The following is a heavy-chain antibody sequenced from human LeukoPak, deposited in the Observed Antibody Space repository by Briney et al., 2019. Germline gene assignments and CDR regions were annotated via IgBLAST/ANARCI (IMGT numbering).Heavy chain of an antibody. Sequence: PGRSLRLSCAASGFTFDDYAMHWVRQAPGKGLEWVSGISWNSGSIGYADSVKGRFTISRDNAKNSLYLQMNSLRAEDMALYYCAKDGGSGSYPPLYYMDVWGKGTTVTVSS. CDR3: AKDGGSGSYPPLYYMDV. CDR2: ISWNSGSI. J-gene: IGHJ6*03. V-gene: IGHV3-9*03. D-gene: IGHD1-26*01. CDR1: GFTFDDYA.